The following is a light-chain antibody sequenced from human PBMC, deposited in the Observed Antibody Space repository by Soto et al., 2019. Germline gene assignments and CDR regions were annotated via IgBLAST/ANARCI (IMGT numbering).Light chain of an antibody. CDR3: SSYTSSVPYV. V-gene: IGLV2-14*01. J-gene: IGLJ1*01. CDR2: DVS. Sequence: QSALTQPASVSGSPGQSITISCTGTSSDVGGYNYVSWYQQHTGKAPKLMIYDVSNRPSGVSNRFSVSKSGNTASLTISGLQAEDEADYYCSSYTSSVPYVFGTGTKVTFL. CDR1: SSDVGGYNY.